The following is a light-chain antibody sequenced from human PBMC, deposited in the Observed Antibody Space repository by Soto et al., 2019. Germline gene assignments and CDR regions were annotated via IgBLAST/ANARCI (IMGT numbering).Light chain of an antibody. CDR2: EVS. V-gene: IGLV2-14*01. J-gene: IGLJ1*01. Sequence: QSALTQPASVSGAPGQSIAISCTGTSSDVGSFNFVSWYQQHPGKVPKLIIYEVSNRPSGVSSRFSGSKSGDTASLIISGLQAEDEADYYCSSYTVSVAPYVFGTGTKLTVL. CDR1: SSDVGSFNF. CDR3: SSYTVSVAPYV.